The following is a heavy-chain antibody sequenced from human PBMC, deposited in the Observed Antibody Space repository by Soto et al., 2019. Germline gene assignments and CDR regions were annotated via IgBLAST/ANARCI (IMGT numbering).Heavy chain of an antibody. Sequence: SETLSLTCTVSGGSISSSSYYWGWIRQPPGKGLEWIGSIYYSGSTYYNPSLKSRVTISVDTSKNQFSLKLSSVTAADTAVYYCARHPKGIAAAGTGWFDPWGQGTLVTVSS. CDR1: GGSISSSSYY. V-gene: IGHV4-39*01. D-gene: IGHD6-13*01. J-gene: IGHJ5*02. CDR2: IYYSGST. CDR3: ARHPKGIAAAGTGWFDP.